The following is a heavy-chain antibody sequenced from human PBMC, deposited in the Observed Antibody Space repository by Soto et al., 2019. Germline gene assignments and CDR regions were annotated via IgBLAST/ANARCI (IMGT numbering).Heavy chain of an antibody. CDR3: ARATYDSSTYYLDY. CDR2: IYYTVNT. D-gene: IGHD3-22*01. Sequence: QVQLQESGPGLVKPSQTLSLTCTFSGASISGGDYYWTWILQPPGKGLEWIGSIYYTVNTYSNPALESRLTTSVAPSNKQFALRLTSVTAPYTAIYYCARATYDSSTYYLDYWGQGTLVPVSS. V-gene: IGHV4-30-4*01. J-gene: IGHJ4*02. CDR1: GASISGGDYY.